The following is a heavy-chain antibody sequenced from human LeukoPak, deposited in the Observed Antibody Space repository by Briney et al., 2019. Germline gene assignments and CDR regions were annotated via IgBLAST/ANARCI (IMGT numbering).Heavy chain of an antibody. V-gene: IGHV1-69*06. CDR1: GGTFSSYA. CDR2: IIPIFGTA. Sequence: ASVKVSCKASGGTFSSYAISWARQAPGQGLEWMGGIIPIFGTANYAQKFQGRVTITADKSTSTAYMELSSLRSEDTAVYYCARASGDYATSDYWGQGTLVTVSS. J-gene: IGHJ4*02. D-gene: IGHD4-17*01. CDR3: ARASGDYATSDY.